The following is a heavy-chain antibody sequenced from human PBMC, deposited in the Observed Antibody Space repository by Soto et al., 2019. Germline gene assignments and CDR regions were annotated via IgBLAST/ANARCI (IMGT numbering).Heavy chain of an antibody. D-gene: IGHD6-13*01. J-gene: IGHJ6*02. V-gene: IGHV1-69*06. CDR3: ASRSWNPWGDYYYYYGMDV. CDR1: GGTFSSYA. CDR2: IIPIFGTA. Sequence: QVQLVQSGAEVKKPGSSVKVSCKASGGTFSSYAISWVRQAPGQGLEWMGWIIPIFGTANYAQKFQGRVTITADKSTSTAYMELSSLRSEDTAVYYCASRSWNPWGDYYYYYGMDVWGQWTTVTVSS.